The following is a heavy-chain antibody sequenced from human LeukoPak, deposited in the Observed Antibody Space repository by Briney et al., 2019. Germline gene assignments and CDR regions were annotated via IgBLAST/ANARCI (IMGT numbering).Heavy chain of an antibody. D-gene: IGHD1-26*01. V-gene: IGHV4-59*01. CDR3: ARAPIPYDRSRSDYRFDP. Sequence: PSETLSLTCTVSGGSIRSYYYNWIRQPPGKGLEWIGYIYYSGSTSYTPPLKSRVTISLDTSKSQFSLKLTSVTAADTAVYYCARAPIPYDRSRSDYRFDPWGQGTLVTVAS. J-gene: IGHJ5*02. CDR2: IYYSGST. CDR1: GGSIRSYY.